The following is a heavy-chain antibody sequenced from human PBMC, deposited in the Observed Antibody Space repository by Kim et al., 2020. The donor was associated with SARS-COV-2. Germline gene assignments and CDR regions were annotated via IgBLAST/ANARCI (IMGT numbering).Heavy chain of an antibody. Sequence: DSVKGRFTISRDNRKNSLYLQMNSLTTEDAALYHCAKDICIAAAGTMGVDFWGQGTLVTVSS. D-gene: IGHD6-13*01. J-gene: IGHJ4*02. CDR3: AKDICIAAAGTMGVDF. V-gene: IGHV3-43*01.